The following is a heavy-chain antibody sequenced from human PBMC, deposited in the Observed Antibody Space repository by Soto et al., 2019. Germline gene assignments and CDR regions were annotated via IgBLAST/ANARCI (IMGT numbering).Heavy chain of an antibody. J-gene: IGHJ1*01. CDR2: TSYDGSNK. V-gene: IGHV3-33*05. CDR3: ARLGTTGGVDV. Sequence: QVQLVESGGGVVQPGTSLRLSCVGSGFTFRSYVIHWVRQAPGKGLEWVALTSYDGSNKDYGDSVKGRFTISRDNSRNTVDLQMDSLRREDTALYYCARLGTTGGVDVWGQGTLVSVSS. D-gene: IGHD3-16*01. CDR1: GFTFRSYV.